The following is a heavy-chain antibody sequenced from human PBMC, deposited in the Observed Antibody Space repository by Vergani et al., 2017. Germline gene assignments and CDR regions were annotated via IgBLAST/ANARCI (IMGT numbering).Heavy chain of an antibody. CDR1: GGSISSGGYY. V-gene: IGHV4-31*03. CDR2: IYYRRST. CDR3: ARDVCIAAAGRPVDY. D-gene: IGHD6-13*01. Sequence: QVQLQESGPGLVKPSQTLSLTCTVSGGSISSGGYYWSWIRQHPGKGLEWIGYIYYRRSTYYNPSLQSRVTIAVVTSKNHVSLKLSSVTAADTAGYYWARDVCIAAAGRPVDYWGQGTLVTVSS. J-gene: IGHJ4*02.